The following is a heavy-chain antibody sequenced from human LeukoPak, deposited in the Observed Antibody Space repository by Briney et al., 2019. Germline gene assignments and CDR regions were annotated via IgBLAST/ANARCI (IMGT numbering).Heavy chain of an antibody. CDR1: GGSFSGYY. Sequence: KPSETLSLTCAVYGGSFSGYYWSWIRQPPGKGLEWIGEINHSGSTNYNPSLKSRVTISVDTSKNQFSLKLSSVTAADTAVYYCARVWGGIVVVPAARRIDYWGQGTLVTVSS. D-gene: IGHD2-2*01. V-gene: IGHV4-34*01. J-gene: IGHJ4*02. CDR2: INHSGST. CDR3: ARVWGGIVVVPAARRIDY.